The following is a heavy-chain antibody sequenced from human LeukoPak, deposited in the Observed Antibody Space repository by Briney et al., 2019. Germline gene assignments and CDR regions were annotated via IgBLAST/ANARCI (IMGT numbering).Heavy chain of an antibody. CDR1: GYSIRSDYN. Sequence: KSSETLSLTCAVSGYSIRSDYNWGWIRQPPGKGLQWIGHIYHSGSTNYNPSLKSRVTISLDTSKNQFSLKLTSMTAADTAIYYCARSTAPSPIFDSWGQGTLVTVSS. D-gene: IGHD1-1*01. J-gene: IGHJ4*02. CDR3: ARSTAPSPIFDS. V-gene: IGHV4-38-2*01. CDR2: IYHSGST.